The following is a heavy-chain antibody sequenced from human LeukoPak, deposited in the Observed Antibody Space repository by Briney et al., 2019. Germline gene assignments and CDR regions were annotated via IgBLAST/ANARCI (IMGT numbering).Heavy chain of an antibody. V-gene: IGHV4-59*11. Sequence: TSETLSLTCTVSGGSISSHYWSWIRQPPGKGLEWIGYIYYSVSTNYNPSLKSRVTISVDTSKNQFSLKLSSVTAADTAVYYCARDTGWGVDYWGQGALVAVSS. CDR3: ARDTGWGVDY. J-gene: IGHJ4*02. D-gene: IGHD1-14*01. CDR2: IYYSVST. CDR1: GGSISSHY.